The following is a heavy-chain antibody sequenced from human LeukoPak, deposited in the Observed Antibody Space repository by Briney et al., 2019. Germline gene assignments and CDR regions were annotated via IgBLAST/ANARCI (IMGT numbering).Heavy chain of an antibody. CDR2: FDPEDGET. J-gene: IGHJ4*02. D-gene: IGHD3-22*01. Sequence: GASVKVSCKVSGYTLTELSMHWVRQAPGKGLEWMGGFDPEDGETIYAQKFQGRVTMTEDTSTDTAYMELSSLRSEDTAVYYRATIPRHYYDSSGYYYFDYWGQGTLVTVSS. V-gene: IGHV1-24*01. CDR3: ATIPRHYYDSSGYYYFDY. CDR1: GYTLTELS.